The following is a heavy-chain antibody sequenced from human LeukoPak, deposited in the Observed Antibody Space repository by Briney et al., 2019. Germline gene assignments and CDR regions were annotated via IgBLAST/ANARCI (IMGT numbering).Heavy chain of an antibody. CDR1: GFTFSSYA. D-gene: IGHD2/OR15-2a*01. CDR3: ARRQNVKIDY. J-gene: IGHJ4*02. Sequence: GGSLRLSCAASGFTFSSYAMTWIRQAPGKGLEWVAVISYDGSNKYYADSVKGRFTISRDNSKNTLYLQMNSLRAEDTAVYYCARRQNVKIDYWGQGTLVTVSS. CDR2: ISYDGSNK. V-gene: IGHV3-30-3*01.